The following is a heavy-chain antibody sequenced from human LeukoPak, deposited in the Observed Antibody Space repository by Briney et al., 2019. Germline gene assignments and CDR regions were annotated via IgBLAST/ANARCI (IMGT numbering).Heavy chain of an antibody. CDR2: IYYSGST. CDR1: GGSISSYY. D-gene: IGHD3-3*01. Sequence: SETLSLTCTVSGGSISSYYWSWIRQPPGKGLEWIGYIYYSGSTNYNPSLKSRVTISVDTSKNQFSLRLSSVTAADTAVYYCARFTYYDFWSGYSNQGFDYWGQGTLVTVSS. J-gene: IGHJ4*02. CDR3: ARFTYYDFWSGYSNQGFDY. V-gene: IGHV4-59*01.